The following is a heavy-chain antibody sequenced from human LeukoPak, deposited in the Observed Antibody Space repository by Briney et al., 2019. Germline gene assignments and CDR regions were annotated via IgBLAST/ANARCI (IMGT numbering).Heavy chain of an antibody. CDR2: ISSSSSTI. CDR3: ARDSSDVRDDYGDF. D-gene: IGHD3-10*01. V-gene: IGHV3-48*02. CDR1: GFTFSSYS. J-gene: IGHJ4*02. Sequence: GGSLRLSCAASGFTFSSYSMNWVRQAPGKGLEWVSYISSSSSTIYYADSVKGRFTISRDNAKNSPYLQMNSLRDEDTAVYYCARDSSDVRDDYGDFWGQGTLVTVSS.